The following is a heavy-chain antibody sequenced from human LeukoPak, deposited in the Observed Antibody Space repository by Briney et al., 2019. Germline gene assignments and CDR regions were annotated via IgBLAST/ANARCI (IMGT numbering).Heavy chain of an antibody. Sequence: ASVKVSCKASGYTFTSYYMHWVRQAPGQGLEWMGIINPSGGSTSYAQKFQGRVTMTRDMSTSTVYMELSSLRSEDTAVYYCARVGLEGEVATPFDYWGQGTLVTVSS. J-gene: IGHJ4*02. CDR3: ARVGLEGEVATPFDY. V-gene: IGHV1-46*01. CDR1: GYTFTSYY. CDR2: INPSGGST. D-gene: IGHD5-24*01.